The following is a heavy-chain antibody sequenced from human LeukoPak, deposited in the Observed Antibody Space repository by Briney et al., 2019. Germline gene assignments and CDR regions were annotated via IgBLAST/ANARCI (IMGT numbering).Heavy chain of an antibody. Sequence: ASVKVSCKASGYTFTSYGISWVRQAPRQGLEWMGWISAYNGNTNYAQKLQGRVTMTTDTSTSTAYMELRSLRSDDTAVYYCARDIVVVPAAISLDYWGQGTLVTVSS. CDR2: ISAYNGNT. J-gene: IGHJ4*02. CDR3: ARDIVVVPAAISLDY. CDR1: GYTFTSYG. V-gene: IGHV1-18*01. D-gene: IGHD2-2*02.